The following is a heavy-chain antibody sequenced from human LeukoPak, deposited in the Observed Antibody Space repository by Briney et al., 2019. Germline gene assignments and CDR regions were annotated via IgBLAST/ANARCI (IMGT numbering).Heavy chain of an antibody. Sequence: ASVKVSCKASGSTFSDYCLHWVRQAPGQGLEWMGSINPKSGATTYAQKFQGRVTMTRDTSIITAYLELSRLTSDDTAVYYCQQLTRGYWGQGTLVTVSS. D-gene: IGHD1-1*01. V-gene: IGHV1-2*02. CDR1: GSTFSDYC. CDR3: QQLTRGY. CDR2: INPKSGAT. J-gene: IGHJ4*02.